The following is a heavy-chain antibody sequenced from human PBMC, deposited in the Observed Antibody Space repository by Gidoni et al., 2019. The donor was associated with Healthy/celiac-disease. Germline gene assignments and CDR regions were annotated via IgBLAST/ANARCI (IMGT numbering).Heavy chain of an antibody. D-gene: IGHD6-19*01. Sequence: QVQLQQWGAGLLKPSETLSLTCAVYGGSFRGYYWSWIRPPPGKGLEWIGEINHSGSTNYNPSLKSRVTISVDTSKNQFSLKLSSVTAADTAVYYCARGRRVYSSGWYRRDYYYGMDVWGQGTTVTVSS. CDR3: ARGRRVYSSGWYRRDYYYGMDV. CDR1: GGSFRGYY. J-gene: IGHJ6*02. V-gene: IGHV4-34*01. CDR2: INHSGST.